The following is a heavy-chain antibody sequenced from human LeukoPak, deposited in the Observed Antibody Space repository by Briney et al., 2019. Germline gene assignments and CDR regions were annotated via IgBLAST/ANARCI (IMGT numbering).Heavy chain of an antibody. CDR2: TYYKSKWSS. Sequence: SQTLSLTCAISGDSVSSNSAVWDWVRQSPSRGLEWLGRTYYKSKWSSDFAISVKSRITINPDTSKNQFSLHLNSVTPEGTAVYYCARGDIALDYWGQGTLDTVSS. CDR1: GDSVSSNSAV. V-gene: IGHV6-1*01. J-gene: IGHJ4*02. CDR3: ARGDIALDY. D-gene: IGHD5-12*01.